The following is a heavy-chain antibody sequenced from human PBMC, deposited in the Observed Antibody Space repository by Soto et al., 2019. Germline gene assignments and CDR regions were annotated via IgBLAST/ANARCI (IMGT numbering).Heavy chain of an antibody. CDR2: ISNDGSST. J-gene: IGHJ3*02. Sequence: EVQLVESGGGLVQPGGSLRLSCAASGFTSSSYWIHWVRQAPGKGLVWVSRISNDGSSTNYADSVKGRFTISRDNAKNTVYLQVNSLRAEDTAVYYCARDTYYYDSSDHFSADAFDSWGEGTMVSVSS. CDR3: ARDTYYYDSSDHFSADAFDS. D-gene: IGHD3-22*01. V-gene: IGHV3-74*01. CDR1: GFTSSSYW.